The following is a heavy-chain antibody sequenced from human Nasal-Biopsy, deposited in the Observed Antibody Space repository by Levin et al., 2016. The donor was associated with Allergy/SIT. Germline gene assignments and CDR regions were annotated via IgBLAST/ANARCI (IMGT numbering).Heavy chain of an antibody. D-gene: IGHD3-22*01. CDR3: ARLYYETGDQFDY. J-gene: IGHJ4*02. CDR2: LNTGNGNT. Sequence: ASVKVSCKAFGYTFTSHYLNWVRQAPGQGLEWMGWLNTGNGNTEYSQKFQGRVTITRDTSASTAYMELSSLKSEDTAVYYCARLYYETGDQFDYWGQGTLVTVSS. V-gene: IGHV1-3*04. CDR1: GYTFTSHY.